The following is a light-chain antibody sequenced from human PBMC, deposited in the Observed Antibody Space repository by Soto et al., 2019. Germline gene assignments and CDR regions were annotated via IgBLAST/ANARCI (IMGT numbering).Light chain of an antibody. CDR2: DVT. V-gene: IGLV2-14*03. Sequence: QSALTQPASVSRSPGQSITISCTGTSSDVGAYNFVSWYQQHPGKAPKLMIYDVTNRPSGVSSRFSGSMSGNTASLAISGLQAEDESDYYCSPYTTSNTLAFGGGTKLTVL. CDR1: SSDVGAYNF. CDR3: SPYTTSNTLA. J-gene: IGLJ2*01.